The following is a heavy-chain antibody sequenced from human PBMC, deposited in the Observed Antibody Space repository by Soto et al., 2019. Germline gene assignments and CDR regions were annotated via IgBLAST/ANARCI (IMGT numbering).Heavy chain of an antibody. CDR1: GYTFTSYG. V-gene: IGHV1-18*01. D-gene: IGHD3-3*01. CDR3: ARVGITIFGVVYGTDY. CDR2: ISAYNGNT. Sequence: ASVKVSCKASGYTFTSYGISWVRQAPGQGLEWMGWISAYNGNTNYAQKLQGRVTMTTDTSTSTAYMELRSLRFDDTAVFYCARVGITIFGVVYGTDYWGQGTLVTVSS. J-gene: IGHJ4*02.